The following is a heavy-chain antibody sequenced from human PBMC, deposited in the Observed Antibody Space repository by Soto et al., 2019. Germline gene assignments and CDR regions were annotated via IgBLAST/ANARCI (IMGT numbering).Heavy chain of an antibody. CDR3: ARDAPSTPSVY. J-gene: IGHJ4*02. V-gene: IGHV1-69*01. Sequence: QVQLVQSGAEVKKPGSSVRVSCQASGGTFSSNAISWVRQAPGQGLEWMGAIIPTFGTANSAQNFQGRVTITADESTRTSYMELSSLRFEDTAVYYCARDAPSTPSVYWGQGTLVTVSS. CDR2: IIPTFGTA. CDR1: GGTFSSNA.